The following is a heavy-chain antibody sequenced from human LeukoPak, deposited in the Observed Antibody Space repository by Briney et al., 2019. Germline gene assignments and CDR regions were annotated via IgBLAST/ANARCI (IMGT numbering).Heavy chain of an antibody. D-gene: IGHD3-10*02. CDR2: TYSGGST. CDR1: GFTVRNHY. CDR3: ARGTSWPMFDI. J-gene: IGHJ3*02. V-gene: IGHV3-66*02. Sequence: PGGSLRLSCVASGFTVRNHYMSWVRQTPGKGLEWVSITYSGGSTYYADSVKGRFTISRDNSKNTLFLQMNSLRGEDTAVYYCARGTSWPMFDIWGQGTMVTVSS.